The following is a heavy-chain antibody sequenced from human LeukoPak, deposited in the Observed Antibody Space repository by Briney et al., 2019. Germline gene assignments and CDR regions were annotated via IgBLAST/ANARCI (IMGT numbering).Heavy chain of an antibody. V-gene: IGHV5-51*01. CDR2: IYPGDSDT. CDR3: ATRTERDGDHPGYHYYGMDV. CDR1: GYSFTNYW. D-gene: IGHD4-17*01. Sequence: GESLKISCKGSGYSFTNYWIGWVRQMPGKGLEWMGIIYPGDSDTRYSPSFQGQVTISADMSISTAYLQWSSLKASDTAMYYCATRTERDGDHPGYHYYGMDVWGQGTTVTVSS. J-gene: IGHJ6*02.